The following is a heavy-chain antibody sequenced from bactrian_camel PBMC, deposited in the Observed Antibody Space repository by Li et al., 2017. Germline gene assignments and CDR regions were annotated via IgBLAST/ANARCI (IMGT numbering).Heavy chain of an antibody. CDR1: GFTFSSAD. V-gene: IGHV3S40*01. CDR2: ITPSGGIT. J-gene: IGHJ4*01. Sequence: VQLVESGGGLVQPGGSLRLSCAASGFTFSSADMSWVRRAPGKGLEWVSRITPSGGITYYADSVRGRFTISRDNAENTMYLQMNSLKAEDTAMYYCAAGPDVGREKHLTADQVLSIRRNNFWGQGTQVTVS. CDR3: AAGPDVGREKHLTADQVLSIRRNNF. D-gene: IGHD1*01.